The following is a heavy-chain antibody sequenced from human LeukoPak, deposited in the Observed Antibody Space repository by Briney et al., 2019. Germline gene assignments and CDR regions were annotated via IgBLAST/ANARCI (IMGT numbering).Heavy chain of an antibody. V-gene: IGHV4-59*08. CDR2: MYYSGTT. D-gene: IGHD3-9*01. J-gene: IGHJ5*02. Sequence: SETLSLTCSVSGSSMNLYSWNWIRQSPGKGLEWIAYMYYSGTTNYNPSLENRAAISLDLSRHQFSLRLNSVTAADTAVYYCARHSGYDILTGYYKYGENCWFDPWGQGTLVTVSS. CDR1: GSSMNLYS. CDR3: ARHSGYDILTGYYKYGENCWFDP.